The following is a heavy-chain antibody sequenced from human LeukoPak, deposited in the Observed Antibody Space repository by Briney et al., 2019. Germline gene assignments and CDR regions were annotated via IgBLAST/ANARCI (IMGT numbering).Heavy chain of an antibody. CDR3: ARIRTGAAAAMDV. D-gene: IGHD6-13*01. CDR1: GFTFSGYW. Sequence: GGSLRLSCAASGFTFSGYWMSWVRQAPGNGLEWVANIKQDGSEKYYVDSVKGRFTISRDNAKNSLYLQMNSLRAEDTAVYYCARIRTGAAAAMDVWGQGTTVTVSS. J-gene: IGHJ6*02. CDR2: IKQDGSEK. V-gene: IGHV3-7*01.